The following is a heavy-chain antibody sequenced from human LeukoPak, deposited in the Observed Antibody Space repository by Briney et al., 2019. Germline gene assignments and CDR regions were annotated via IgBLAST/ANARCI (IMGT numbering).Heavy chain of an antibody. CDR2: IYHRGTT. CDR1: GGPVTKTNW. D-gene: IGHD2-21*02. Sequence: SETLSLTCAVFGGPVTKTNWWSWVRQPPGKGLEWIGEIYHRGTTNYNPSLKSRVTISIDNSTNQFSLILTSVTAADTAIYYCARDGYGDGQPFYWGQGTLVTV. CDR3: ARDGYGDGQPFY. V-gene: IGHV4-4*02. J-gene: IGHJ4*02.